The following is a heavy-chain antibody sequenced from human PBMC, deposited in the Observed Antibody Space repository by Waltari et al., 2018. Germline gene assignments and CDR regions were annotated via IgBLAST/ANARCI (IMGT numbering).Heavy chain of an antibody. CDR2: IRRYGSET. V-gene: IGHV3-74*01. Sequence: EVQLVESGGGLIQPGGSLRLSCVASGFTFSNFWMHWVSQVPGKGLVWVVRIRRYGSETTCVGAERSLFTTSRDNTRNTLYLDMNDLRADDTAVYYCANHRPGGLGMGVWGQGTTVTVSS. J-gene: IGHJ6*02. D-gene: IGHD2-15*01. CDR3: ANHRPGGLGMGV. CDR1: GFTFSNFW.